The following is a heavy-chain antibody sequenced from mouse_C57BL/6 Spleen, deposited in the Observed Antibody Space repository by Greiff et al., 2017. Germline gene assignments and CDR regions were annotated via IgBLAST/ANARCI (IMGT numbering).Heavy chain of an antibody. Sequence: QVQLQQSGAELVRPGTSVKLSCKASGYTFTSYWMHWVKQRPGQGLEWIGVIDPSDSYTNYNQKFKGKATLTVDTSSSTAYMQLSSLTSEDSAVYYCSGRLRRWFAYWGQGTLVTVSA. CDR3: SGRLRRWFAY. V-gene: IGHV1-59*01. CDR2: IDPSDSYT. J-gene: IGHJ3*01. CDR1: GYTFTSYW. D-gene: IGHD2-4*01.